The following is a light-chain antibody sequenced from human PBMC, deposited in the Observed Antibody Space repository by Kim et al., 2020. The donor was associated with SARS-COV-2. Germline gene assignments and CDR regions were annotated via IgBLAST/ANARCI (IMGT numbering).Light chain of an antibody. CDR3: QQYDNLPPT. V-gene: IGKV1-33*01. Sequence: DIQMTQYPSSLSASVGDRVTITCQASQDISNYLNWYQQKPGKAPKLLIYDASNLETGVPSRFSGSGSGTDFTFTISSLQPEDIATYDCQQYDNLPPTFGQGTKLEI. J-gene: IGKJ2*01. CDR1: QDISNY. CDR2: DAS.